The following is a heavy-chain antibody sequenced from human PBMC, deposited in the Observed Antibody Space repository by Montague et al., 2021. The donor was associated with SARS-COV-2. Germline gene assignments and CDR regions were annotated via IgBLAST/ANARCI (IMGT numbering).Heavy chain of an antibody. CDR2: IYSSGST. Sequence: TLSLTCSVSGGSINTGGYYWNWIRQSAGKGLEWIGRIYSSGSTNSRPSLKSRVTISLDTSKNQFSLWLSSVTAADMAVYYCARDPGYTSFTRWYFDLWGPGTLVTVSS. CDR1: GGSINTGGYY. V-gene: IGHV4-61*02. CDR3: ARDPGYTSFTRWYFDL. D-gene: IGHD5-18*01. J-gene: IGHJ2*01.